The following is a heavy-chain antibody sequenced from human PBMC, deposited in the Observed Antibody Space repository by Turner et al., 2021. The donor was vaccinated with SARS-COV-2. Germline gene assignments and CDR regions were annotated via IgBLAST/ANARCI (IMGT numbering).Heavy chain of an antibody. Sequence: QVQLVESGGGVVQPGRSLRLSCSESGFTFSTFGMHWVRQAPGKGLEWVAVISYDGSNKYYADSVKGRFTISRDNSKNTLYLQMNSLRAEDTAVYYCARPKSGNYFDYFDYWGQGTLVTVSS. CDR2: ISYDGSNK. D-gene: IGHD1-26*01. CDR3: ARPKSGNYFDYFDY. V-gene: IGHV3-30*19. J-gene: IGHJ4*02. CDR1: GFTFSTFG.